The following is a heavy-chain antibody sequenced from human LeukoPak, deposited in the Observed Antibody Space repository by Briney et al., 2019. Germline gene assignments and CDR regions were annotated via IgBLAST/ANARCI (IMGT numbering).Heavy chain of an antibody. V-gene: IGHV4-34*01. CDR3: ARSKQWLFLFPNNHPVWFDP. D-gene: IGHD6-19*01. Sequence: SETLWLTCAVHGGSISGYYWSWIRQPPGKGLEWIGEISHSGSTHSNPSLKSRVIISVDTSNNQFSLKLSSVTAADTAVYYCARSKQWLFLFPNNHPVWFDPWGQGTLVTVSS. J-gene: IGHJ5*02. CDR1: GGSISGYY. CDR2: ISHSGST.